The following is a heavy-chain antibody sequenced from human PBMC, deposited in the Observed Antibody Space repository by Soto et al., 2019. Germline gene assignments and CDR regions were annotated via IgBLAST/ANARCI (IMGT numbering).Heavy chain of an antibody. CDR2: IRSKANGGTT. V-gene: IGHV3-49*04. J-gene: IGHJ3*02. D-gene: IGHD3-16*01. Sequence: GGSLRLSCTASGLTFGDYAMSWGRQAPGKGLEWVGFIRSKANGGTTEYAASVKRRFSISRDDSKSIAYLQMNSLKTEDTAVYYCTRVSGGDDAFDIWGQGTMVTVSS. CDR1: GLTFGDYA. CDR3: TRVSGGDDAFDI.